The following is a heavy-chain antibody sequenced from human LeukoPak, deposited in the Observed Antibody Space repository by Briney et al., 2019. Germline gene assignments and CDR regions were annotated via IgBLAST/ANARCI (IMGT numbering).Heavy chain of an antibody. V-gene: IGHV4-59*01. CDR1: GGSISSYY. J-gene: IGHJ5*02. CDR3: ARDAVGWFDP. CDR2: IYYSGST. Sequence: SETLSLTCTVYGGSISSYYWSWIRQPPGQGLEWIGYIYYSGSTNYNPSLKSRVTISVDTSKNQFSLKLSSVTAADTAVYYCARDAVGWFDPWGQGTLVTVSS.